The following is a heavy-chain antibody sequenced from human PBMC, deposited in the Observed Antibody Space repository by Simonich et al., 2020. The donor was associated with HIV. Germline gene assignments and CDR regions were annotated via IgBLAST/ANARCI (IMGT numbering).Heavy chain of an antibody. CDR3: ARGPNTGGFDS. CDR1: GYTFTAYF. CDR2: INPNSGGT. V-gene: IGHV1-2*02. Sequence: QVQLVQSGAEVKEPGASVKVSCQASGYTFTAYFIPWVRHAPGQGLEWMGWINPNSGGTNYAQDFQGRVTMTRDTSINTVYMEMTRLKSDDTAVYHCARGPNTGGFDSWGQGTLVTVSS. J-gene: IGHJ4*02. D-gene: IGHD3-10*01.